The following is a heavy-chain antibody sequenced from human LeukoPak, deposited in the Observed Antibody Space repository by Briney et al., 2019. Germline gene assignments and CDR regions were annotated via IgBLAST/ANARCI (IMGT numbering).Heavy chain of an antibody. CDR1: GGTFSSYA. D-gene: IGHD3-22*01. J-gene: IGHJ5*02. CDR3: ARDPADYDPTNWFDP. CDR2: IIPIFGTA. Sequence: GASVKVSCKASGGTFSSYAISWVRQAPGQGLEWMGGIIPIFGTANYAQKFQGRVTITADESTSTAYMELSSLRSEDTAVYYCARDPADYDPTNWFDPWGQGTLVTVSS. V-gene: IGHV1-69*13.